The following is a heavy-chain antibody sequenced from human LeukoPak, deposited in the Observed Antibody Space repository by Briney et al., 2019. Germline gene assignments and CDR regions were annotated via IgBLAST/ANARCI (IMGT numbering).Heavy chain of an antibody. Sequence: SETLSLTCTVSGGSISSYYWSWIRQPPAKGLEWIGYIYYSGSTNYNPSLKSRVTISVDTSKNQFSLKLSSVTAADTAVYYCARDSPPTPAHNYYYYYMDVWGKGTTVTVSS. CDR1: GGSISSYY. J-gene: IGHJ6*03. CDR3: ARDSPPTPAHNYYYYYMDV. CDR2: IYYSGST. V-gene: IGHV4-59*01.